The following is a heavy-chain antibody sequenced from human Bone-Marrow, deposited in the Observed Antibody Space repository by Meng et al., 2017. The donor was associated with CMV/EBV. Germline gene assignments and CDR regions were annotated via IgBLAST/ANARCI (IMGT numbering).Heavy chain of an antibody. CDR3: ASGYDSSAGPPPDY. V-gene: IGHV1-69*05. CDR2: IIPIFGTA. J-gene: IGHJ4*02. D-gene: IGHD3-22*01. Sequence: SVKVSCKASGGTFSSYAISWVRQAPGQGLEWMGGIIPIFGTANYAQKFQGRVTITTDESTSTAYMELSSLRSEDTAVYYCASGYDSSAGPPPDYRGQGTLVTVSS. CDR1: GGTFSSYA.